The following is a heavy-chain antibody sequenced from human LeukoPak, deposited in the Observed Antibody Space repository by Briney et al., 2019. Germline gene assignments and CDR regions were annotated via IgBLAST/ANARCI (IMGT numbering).Heavy chain of an antibody. J-gene: IGHJ6*03. CDR2: IIPIFGTA. CDR3: ARVSYSGYDSDYYYYYMDV. D-gene: IGHD5-12*01. Sequence: VASVNVSCKASGGTFSSYAISWVRQAPGQGLEWMGGIIPIFGTANYAQKFQGRVTITADESTSTAYMELSSLRSEDTAVYYCARVSYSGYDSDYYYYYMDVWGKGTTVTVSS. CDR1: GGTFSSYA. V-gene: IGHV1-69*01.